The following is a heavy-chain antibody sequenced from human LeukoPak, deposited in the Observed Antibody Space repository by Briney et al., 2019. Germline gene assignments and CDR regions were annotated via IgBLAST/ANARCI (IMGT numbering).Heavy chain of an antibody. D-gene: IGHD3-22*01. Sequence: SETLSLTCAVSGYSISSGYYWGWIRQPPGKGVEWIESIYHSGSAYYNPSLKSRVTISVDTSKNQFSLKLSSVTAADTAVYYCASTLPVYYYDSSGYYYDYWGQGTLVTVSS. CDR1: GYSISSGYY. J-gene: IGHJ4*02. CDR2: IYHSGSA. CDR3: ASTLPVYYYDSSGYYYDY. V-gene: IGHV4-38-2*01.